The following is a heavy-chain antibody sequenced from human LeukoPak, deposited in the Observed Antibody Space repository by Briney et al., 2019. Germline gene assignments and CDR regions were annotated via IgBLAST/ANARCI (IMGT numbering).Heavy chain of an antibody. J-gene: IGHJ4*02. CDR2: IYTSGST. Sequence: SETLPLTCTVSGGSISSYYWSWIRQPAGKGLEWIGRIYTSGSTNYNPSLKSRVTMSVDTSKNQFSLKLSSVTAADTAVYYCARGYSSGWYFVYWGQGTLVTVSS. D-gene: IGHD6-19*01. V-gene: IGHV4-4*07. CDR1: GGSISSYY. CDR3: ARGYSSGWYFVY.